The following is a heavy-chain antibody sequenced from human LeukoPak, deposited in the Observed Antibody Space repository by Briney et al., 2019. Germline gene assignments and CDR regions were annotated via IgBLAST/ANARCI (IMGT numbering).Heavy chain of an antibody. CDR3: VQGWRDN. CDR2: INQDSSEK. V-gene: IGHV3-7*01. CDR1: GFTFSNYW. Sequence: GGSLRLSCAASGFTFSNYWMSWVRQAPGKGLEWVANINQDSSEKYYVDSVKGRFTVSRDNAKNSLYLQLNTLRPEDTAVYYCVQGWRDNWGQGTLVTVSS. D-gene: IGHD2-15*01. J-gene: IGHJ4*02.